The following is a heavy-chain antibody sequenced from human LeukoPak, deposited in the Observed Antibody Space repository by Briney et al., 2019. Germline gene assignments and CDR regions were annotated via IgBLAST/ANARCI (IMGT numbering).Heavy chain of an antibody. CDR2: IYYSGST. CDR1: GGSISSYY. Sequence: PSETLSLTCTVSGGSISSYYWSWIRQPPGKGLEWIGYIYYSGSTNYNPSLKSRVTISVDTSKNQFSLKLSSVTAADTAVYYCARDPYTSTWYGLAFDIWGQGTLVTVSS. CDR3: ARDPYTSTWYGLAFDI. J-gene: IGHJ3*02. D-gene: IGHD6-13*01. V-gene: IGHV4-59*01.